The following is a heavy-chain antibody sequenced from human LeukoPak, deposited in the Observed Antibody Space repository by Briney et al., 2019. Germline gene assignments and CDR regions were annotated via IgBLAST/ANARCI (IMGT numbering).Heavy chain of an antibody. V-gene: IGHV3-30*04. CDR1: GFTFSNYA. CDR3: ARDRGHGEYVDY. Sequence: PGRSLRLSCAASGFTFSNYAMHWGREAPGKGLEGGAVIAYDGSNKYYADSVKGRFTISRDNSKNTLSLQMNSLSAEDTAVYYCARDRGHGEYVDYWGQGTLVTVSS. CDR2: IAYDGSNK. J-gene: IGHJ4*02. D-gene: IGHD3-10*01.